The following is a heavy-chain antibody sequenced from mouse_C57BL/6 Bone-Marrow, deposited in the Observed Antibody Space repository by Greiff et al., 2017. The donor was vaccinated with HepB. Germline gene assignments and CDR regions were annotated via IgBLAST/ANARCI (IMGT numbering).Heavy chain of an antibody. CDR2: IDPNSGGT. V-gene: IGHV1-62-3*01. CDR1: GYTFTSYW. J-gene: IGHJ1*03. Sequence: QVQLQQPGAELVKPGASVKLSCKASGYTFTSYWMHWVKQRPGRGLEWIGRIDPNSGGTKYNEKFKGKATLTADKSSSTAYMELRSLTSEDSAVYFCARVGWLLWYFDVWGTGTTVTVSS. D-gene: IGHD2-3*01. CDR3: ARVGWLLWYFDV.